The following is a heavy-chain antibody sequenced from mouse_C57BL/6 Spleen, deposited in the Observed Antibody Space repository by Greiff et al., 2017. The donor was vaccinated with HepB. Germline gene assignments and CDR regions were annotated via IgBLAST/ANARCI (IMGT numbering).Heavy chain of an antibody. Sequence: QVTLQESGPGILQSSQTLSLTCSFSGFSLSTSGMGLSWIRQPSGKGLEWLAHIYWDDDKRYNPSLKSRLTISKDTSRNQVFLKITSVDTAATATYYCAGVTAVVSTPFDYWGQGTTLTVSS. D-gene: IGHD1-1*01. V-gene: IGHV8-12*01. CDR2: IYWDDDK. CDR3: AGVTAVVSTPFDY. J-gene: IGHJ2*01. CDR1: GFSLSTSGMG.